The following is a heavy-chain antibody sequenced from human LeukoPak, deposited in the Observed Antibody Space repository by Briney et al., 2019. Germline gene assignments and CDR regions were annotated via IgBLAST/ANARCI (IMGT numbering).Heavy chain of an antibody. Sequence: GGSLRLSCAASGFTFSSYAMSWVRQAPGKGLEWVSAISGSGGSTYYADSVKGRFTISRDNSKNTLYLQMNGLRAEDTAVYYCAKAWDSSGWYVPEGNFDYWGQGTLVTVSS. D-gene: IGHD6-19*01. V-gene: IGHV3-23*01. CDR1: GFTFSSYA. J-gene: IGHJ4*02. CDR2: ISGSGGST. CDR3: AKAWDSSGWYVPEGNFDY.